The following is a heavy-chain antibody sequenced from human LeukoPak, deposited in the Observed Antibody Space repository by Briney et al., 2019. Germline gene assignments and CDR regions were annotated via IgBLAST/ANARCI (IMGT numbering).Heavy chain of an antibody. CDR1: GDSIGTSGYY. CDR3: ARVRDDYFFDY. V-gene: IGHV4-31*03. D-gene: IGHD3-3*01. Sequence: SETLSLTCTVSGDSIGTSGYYWSWIRQHPGTGLEWIAYIHYIGNTYYNPSLESRVTMSVDTSSNQFSLNVASVTAADTAVYYCARVRDDYFFDYWGQGVLVTVSS. CDR2: IHYIGNT. J-gene: IGHJ4*02.